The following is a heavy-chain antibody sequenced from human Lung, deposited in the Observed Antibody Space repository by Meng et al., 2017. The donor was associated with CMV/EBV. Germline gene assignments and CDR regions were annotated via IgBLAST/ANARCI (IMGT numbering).Heavy chain of an antibody. D-gene: IGHD3-3*01. CDR2: ISGYTGNT. V-gene: IGHV1-18*01. J-gene: IGHJ4*02. CDR1: GYTFTNYG. CDR3: ARDGPLRFLEWSPYYFDY. Sequence: GGSLRLSCKASGYTFTNYGISWVRQAPGQGLEWMGWISGYTGNTNYAQKVQDRVIMTTDTPTSTAYMELRSLRSDDTAVYYCARDGPLRFLEWSPYYFDYWGQGTXVTGSS.